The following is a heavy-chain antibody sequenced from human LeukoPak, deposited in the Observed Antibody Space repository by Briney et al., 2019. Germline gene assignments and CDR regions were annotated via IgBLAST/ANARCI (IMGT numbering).Heavy chain of an antibody. V-gene: IGHV1-18*01. CDR3: ARDKLGYCSSTSCYSQFDP. CDR2: ISAYNGNT. Sequence: GASVKVSCKASGYTFTSYGISWVRQAPGQGLEWMGWISAYNGNTNYAQKLQGRVTMTTDTSTSTAYMELRSLRSDDTAVYYCARDKLGYCSSTSCYSQFDPWGQRTLVTLSS. J-gene: IGHJ5*02. CDR1: GYTFTSYG. D-gene: IGHD2-2*01.